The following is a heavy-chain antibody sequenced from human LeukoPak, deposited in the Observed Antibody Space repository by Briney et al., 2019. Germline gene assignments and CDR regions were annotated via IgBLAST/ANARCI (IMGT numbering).Heavy chain of an antibody. CDR2: INPNSGGT. J-gene: IGHJ4*02. V-gene: IGHV1-2*02. CDR3: ARERSPFGSSPLGY. CDR1: GYTFTGYY. D-gene: IGHD6-13*01. Sequence: ASVKVSCKASGYTFTGYYMHWVRRAPGQGLEWMGWINPNSGGTNYAQKFQGRVTMTRDTSISTAYMELSRLRSDDTAVYYCARERSPFGSSPLGYWGQGTLVTVSS.